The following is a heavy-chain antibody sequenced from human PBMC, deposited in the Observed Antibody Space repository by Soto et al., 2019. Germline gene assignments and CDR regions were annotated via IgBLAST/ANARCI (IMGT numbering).Heavy chain of an antibody. CDR3: ARVHDFWSGYPPFYGMDV. CDR2: ISSSSSYI. V-gene: IGHV3-21*01. Sequence: GGSLRLSCAASGFTFSSYSMNWVRQAPGKGLEWVSSISSSSSYIYYADSVKGRFTISRDNAKNSLYLQMNSLRAEDTAVYYCARVHDFWSGYPPFYGMDVWGQGTTVTVSS. J-gene: IGHJ6*02. CDR1: GFTFSSYS. D-gene: IGHD3-3*01.